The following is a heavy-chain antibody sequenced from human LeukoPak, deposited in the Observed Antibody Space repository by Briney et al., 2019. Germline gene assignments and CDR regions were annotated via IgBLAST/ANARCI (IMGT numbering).Heavy chain of an antibody. D-gene: IGHD3-16*01. V-gene: IGHV3-33*01. CDR3: ARDWGEGFFSMAFDI. Sequence: PGRSLRLSCAASGFTFSSYGMHWVRQAPGKGLEWVAVIWYDGSNKYYVDSVKGRFTISRDNSKNTLYLQMNRLRAEDTAVYYCARDWGEGFFSMAFDIWGQGTMVTVSS. J-gene: IGHJ3*02. CDR1: GFTFSSYG. CDR2: IWYDGSNK.